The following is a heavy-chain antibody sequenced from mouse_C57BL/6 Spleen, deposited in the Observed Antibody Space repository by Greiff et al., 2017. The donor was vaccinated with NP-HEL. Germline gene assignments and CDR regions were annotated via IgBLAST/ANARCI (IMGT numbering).Heavy chain of an antibody. CDR2: IHPNSGST. J-gene: IGHJ4*01. Sequence: VQLQQPGAELVQPGASVKLSCKASGYTFTSYWMHWVKQRPGQGLEWIGMIHPNSGSTNYNEKFKSKATLTVDKSSSTAYMQLSSLTSEDSAVYYCARRSNYLYYYAMDYWGQGTSVTVSS. CDR3: ARRSNYLYYYAMDY. CDR1: GYTFTSYW. D-gene: IGHD2-5*01. V-gene: IGHV1-64*01.